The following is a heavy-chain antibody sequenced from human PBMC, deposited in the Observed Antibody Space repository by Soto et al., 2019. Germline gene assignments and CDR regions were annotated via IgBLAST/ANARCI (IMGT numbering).Heavy chain of an antibody. D-gene: IGHD3-22*01. CDR2: IYYSGST. CDR3: TGAYYGSHGYILDH. CDR1: GGSISSYY. V-gene: IGHV4-59*01. J-gene: IGHJ5*02. Sequence: LSLTCTVSGGSISSYYWSWIRQPPGKGLEWIGYIYYSGSTNYNPSLKSRVTISVDTSKNQFSLKLSSVTAADTAVYYCTGAYYGSHGYILDHWGQGTSVTVSS.